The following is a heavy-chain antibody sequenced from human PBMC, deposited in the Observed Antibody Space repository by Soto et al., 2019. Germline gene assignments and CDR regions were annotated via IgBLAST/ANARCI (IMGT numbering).Heavy chain of an antibody. J-gene: IGHJ4*02. CDR2: IYHSGST. CDR1: GGSISSSNW. Sequence: QVQLQESGPGLVKPSGTLSLTCAVSGGSISSSNWWSWVRQPPGKGLEWIGEIYHSGSTNYNPSLKSRVTIAVDKSKNQFSLKLSSVTAADTAVYYCAREGHCSGGSCYSDYWGQGTLVTVSS. V-gene: IGHV4-4*02. CDR3: AREGHCSGGSCYSDY. D-gene: IGHD2-15*01.